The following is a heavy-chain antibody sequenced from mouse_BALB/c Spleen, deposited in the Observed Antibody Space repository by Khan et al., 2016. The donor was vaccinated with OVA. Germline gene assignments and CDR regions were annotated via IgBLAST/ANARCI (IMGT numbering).Heavy chain of an antibody. D-gene: IGHD4-1*01. Sequence: QVQLQQSGPELVKPGASVRISCKASGYTFTSYYIHWVRQRPGQGLEWIGWIYPTYVDTKYNEKFKDKATLTADKSSRAAYMQLSSLTSADSAVYFCARSDSGTVFDYWGQGTTLTVSS. V-gene: IGHV1S56*01. J-gene: IGHJ2*01. CDR3: ARSDSGTVFDY. CDR2: IYPTYVDT. CDR1: GYTFTSYY.